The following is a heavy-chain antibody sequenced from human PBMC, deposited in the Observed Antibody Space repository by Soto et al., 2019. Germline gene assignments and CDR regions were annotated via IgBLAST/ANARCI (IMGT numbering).Heavy chain of an antibody. Sequence: SGTLSLTCAVYGGSFSGYYWTWIRQPPGKGLEWIGEITHSGSTNYNPSLKSRVTISVDTSKNQFSLHLNSVTAADTAVYYCARSSVRGWSYWGQGTMVTVSS. V-gene: IGHV4-34*01. CDR1: GGSFSGYY. CDR2: ITHSGST. J-gene: IGHJ4*02. CDR3: ARSSVRGWSY. D-gene: IGHD3-10*02.